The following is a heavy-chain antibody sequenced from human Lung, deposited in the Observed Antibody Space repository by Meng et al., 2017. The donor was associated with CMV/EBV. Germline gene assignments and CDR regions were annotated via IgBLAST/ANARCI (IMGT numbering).Heavy chain of an antibody. CDR2: SYCSWSN. V-gene: IGHV4-59*08. J-gene: IGHJ4*02. CDR1: GSFWITFY. Sequence: RRGAGRGRGKLWEALSVPWAVLGSFWITFYWCWHRQRPAKGREWVGNSYCSWSNNYNPSLASRLTISVDSSKNQFNLKLCTVTATDTAVYSCANHRNGGTYPLDYWGQGTLVTVSS. D-gene: IGHD1-14*01. CDR3: ANHRNGGTYPLDY.